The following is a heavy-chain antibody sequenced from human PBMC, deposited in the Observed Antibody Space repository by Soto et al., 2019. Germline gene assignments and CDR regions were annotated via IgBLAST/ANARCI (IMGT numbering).Heavy chain of an antibody. V-gene: IGHV5-51*01. CDR3: ARRGSSSSGGYYYGMDV. CDR2: IYPGDSDT. Sequence: GESLKISCKGSGYSFTSYWIGWGRQMPWKGLEWMGIIYPGDSDTRYSPSFQGQVTISADKSIGTAYLQWSSLKASDTAMYYCARRGSSSSGGYYYGMDVWGQGTTVTVSS. J-gene: IGHJ6*02. CDR1: GYSFTSYW. D-gene: IGHD6-6*01.